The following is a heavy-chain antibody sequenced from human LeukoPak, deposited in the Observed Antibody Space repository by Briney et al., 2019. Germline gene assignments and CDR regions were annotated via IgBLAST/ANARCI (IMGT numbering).Heavy chain of an antibody. CDR1: GGSISSGGYY. Sequence: SETLSLTCTVSGGSISSGGYYWSWIRQHPGKGLEWIGYIYYSGSTYYNPSLKSRVTISVDTSKNQFSLKLSSVTAADTAVYYCARDSTVSPYSSSFRAFDIWGQGTMVTVSS. D-gene: IGHD6-6*01. CDR2: IYYSGST. CDR3: ARDSTVSPYSSSFRAFDI. V-gene: IGHV4-31*03. J-gene: IGHJ3*02.